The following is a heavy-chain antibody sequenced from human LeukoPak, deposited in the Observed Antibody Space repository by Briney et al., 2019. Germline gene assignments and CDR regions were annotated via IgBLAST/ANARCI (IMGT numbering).Heavy chain of an antibody. D-gene: IGHD3-9*01. CDR3: ARATAGLVIISAPDY. Sequence: GGSLRLSCAASGFSVSSNYMSWVRQAPGKGLGWVSVIYSGGSTYYADSVKGRFTISRDNSKNTLYLQMNSLRAEDTAVYYCARATAGLVIISAPDYWGQGTLVTVSS. J-gene: IGHJ4*02. V-gene: IGHV3-66*01. CDR2: IYSGGST. CDR1: GFSVSSNY.